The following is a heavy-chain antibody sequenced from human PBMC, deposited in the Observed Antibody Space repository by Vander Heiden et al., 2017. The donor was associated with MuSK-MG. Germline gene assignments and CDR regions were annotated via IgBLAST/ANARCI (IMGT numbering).Heavy chain of an antibody. CDR1: GFTFDDDA. Sequence: EVYLVESGGVVVQPGGSLRLSCAASGFTFDDDAMHWVRQPPGKDLEWVSLISWDGGITYYADSVKGRFTISRDNSKNSLYLQMNSLKTEDTALYYCAKASNVVVETAPVDYWGQGTPVTVSS. D-gene: IGHD2-21*02. CDR2: ISWDGGIT. J-gene: IGHJ4*02. V-gene: IGHV3-43*01. CDR3: AKASNVVVETAPVDY.